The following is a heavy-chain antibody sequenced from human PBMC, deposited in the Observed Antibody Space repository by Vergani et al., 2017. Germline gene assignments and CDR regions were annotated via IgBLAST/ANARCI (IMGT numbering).Heavy chain of an antibody. V-gene: IGHV1-2*02. J-gene: IGHJ2*01. D-gene: IGHD3-3*01. Sequence: QVQLVQSGAEVKKPGASVKVSCKASGYTFTGYYMHWVRQAPGQGLEWMGWINPNSGGTNYAQKLQGRVTMTTDTSTSTAYMELRSLRSDDTAVYYCARGPKKNEWLLKTTDWYFDLWGRGTLVTVSS. CDR2: INPNSGGT. CDR1: GYTFTGYY. CDR3: ARGPKKNEWLLKTTDWYFDL.